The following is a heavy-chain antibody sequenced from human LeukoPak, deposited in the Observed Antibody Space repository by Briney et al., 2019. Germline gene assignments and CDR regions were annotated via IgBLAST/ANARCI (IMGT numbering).Heavy chain of an antibody. CDR3: AREDIVVVPAAIVYYYGMDV. J-gene: IGHJ6*02. Sequence: ASVKVSCKASGYTFTSYGISWVRQAPGQGLEWMGWISAYNGNTNYAQKLQGRATMTTDTSTSTAYMELRSLRSDDTAVYYCAREDIVVVPAAIVYYYGMDVWGQGTTVTVSS. V-gene: IGHV1-18*01. CDR1: GYTFTSYG. CDR2: ISAYNGNT. D-gene: IGHD2-2*01.